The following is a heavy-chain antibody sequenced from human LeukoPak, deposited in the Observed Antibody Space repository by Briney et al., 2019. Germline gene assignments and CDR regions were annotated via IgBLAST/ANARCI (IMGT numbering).Heavy chain of an antibody. CDR1: GGSISSYY. V-gene: IGHV4-59*01. Sequence: PSETLSLTCTVSGGSISSYYWSWIRQPPGKGLEWIGYIYYGGSTNYNPSLKSRVTISVDTSKNQFSLKLSSVTAADTAVYYCARCSGSSLLDYYYYMDVWGKGTTVTISS. D-gene: IGHD3-10*02. J-gene: IGHJ6*03. CDR2: IYYGGST. CDR3: ARCSGSSLLDYYYYMDV.